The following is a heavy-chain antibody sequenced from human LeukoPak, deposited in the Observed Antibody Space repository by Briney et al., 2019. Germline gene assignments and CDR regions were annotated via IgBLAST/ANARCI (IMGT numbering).Heavy chain of an antibody. Sequence: ASVKVSCKAPGYTFTSYAMNWVRQAPGQGLEWMGWINTNTGNPTYAQGFTGRFVFSLDTSVSTAYLQISSLKAEDTAVYYCARHLEHIVVVTARYYYYYGMDVWGQGTTVTVSS. D-gene: IGHD2-21*02. CDR3: ARHLEHIVVVTARYYYYYGMDV. CDR2: INTNTGNP. CDR1: GYTFTSYA. J-gene: IGHJ6*02. V-gene: IGHV7-4-1*02.